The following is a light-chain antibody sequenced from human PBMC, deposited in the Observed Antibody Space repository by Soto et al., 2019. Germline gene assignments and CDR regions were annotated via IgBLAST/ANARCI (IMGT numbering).Light chain of an antibody. Sequence: EIVLTQSPATLSLSPGERATLSCRASQSVGSYLAWYQQKPGQAPRLLIYDASTRATGIPARFSGSRSGPEFTLTINSLQSEDFAIYYCQPYNNWPLTFGGGTKVDIK. V-gene: IGKV3D-15*01. CDR1: QSVGSY. CDR2: DAS. J-gene: IGKJ4*01. CDR3: QPYNNWPLT.